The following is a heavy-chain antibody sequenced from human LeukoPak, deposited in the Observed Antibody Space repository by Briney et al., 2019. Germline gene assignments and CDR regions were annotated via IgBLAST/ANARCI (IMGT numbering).Heavy chain of an antibody. CDR3: ATSIAVAGTFDY. V-gene: IGHV3-21*01. CDR1: GFTFSSYS. J-gene: IGHJ4*02. D-gene: IGHD6-19*01. Sequence: GGSLRLSCAASGFTFSSYSMNWVRQAPGKGLEWVSSISSSSSYIYYADSVKGRFTIPRDNAKNSLYLQLNSLRAEDTAVYYCATSIAVAGTFDYWGQGTLVTVSS. CDR2: ISSSSSYI.